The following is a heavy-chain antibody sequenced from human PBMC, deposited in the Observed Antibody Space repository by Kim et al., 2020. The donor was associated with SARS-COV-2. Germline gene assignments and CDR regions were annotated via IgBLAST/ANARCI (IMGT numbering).Heavy chain of an antibody. CDR3: ARQGCYSTSCHTVDV. CDR1: GYTFTNNW. CDR2: IYPPDSVT. Sequence: GESLKISCKASGYTFTNNWIGWVRQMPGKGLEWMGIIYPPDSVTRYSPSFQGQVTISVDKSIFTAYLQWNSLEASDTAIYYCARQGCYSTSCHTVDVWGQ. D-gene: IGHD2-2*02. J-gene: IGHJ6*02. V-gene: IGHV5-51*01.